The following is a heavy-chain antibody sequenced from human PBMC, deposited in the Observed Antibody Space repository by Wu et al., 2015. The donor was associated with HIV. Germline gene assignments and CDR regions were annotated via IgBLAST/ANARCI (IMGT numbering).Heavy chain of an antibody. CDR3: AREGAGYYDSSGYHFDY. D-gene: IGHD3-22*01. CDR2: INPSGGST. V-gene: IGHV1-46*01. CDR1: GYTFTSYY. Sequence: QVQLVQSGAEVKKPGASVKVSCKASGYTFTSYYMHWVRQAPGQGLEWMGIINPSGGSTSYAQKFQGRVTMTRDTSTSTVYMELSSLRSKDTAVYYCAREGAGYYDSSGYHFDYWGQGTLVTVSS. J-gene: IGHJ4*02.